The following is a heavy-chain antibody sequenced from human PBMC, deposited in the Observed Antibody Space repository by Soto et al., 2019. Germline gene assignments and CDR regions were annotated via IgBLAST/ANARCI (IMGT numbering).Heavy chain of an antibody. CDR3: ASDFDS. Sequence: QVQLQESGPGLVKPSETLSLTCTVSGGSVSSRSYYWSWIRQPPGRGLEWIGNIDDSGSTDYNPALTSRVTISVDTSKNQFSLRLRSVTAADTAVYYWASDFDSWGQGILVTVSS. CDR1: GGSVSSRSYY. CDR2: IDDSGST. V-gene: IGHV4-61*01. J-gene: IGHJ4*02.